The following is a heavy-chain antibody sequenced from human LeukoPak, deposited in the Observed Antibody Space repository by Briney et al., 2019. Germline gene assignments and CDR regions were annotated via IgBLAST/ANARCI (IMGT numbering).Heavy chain of an antibody. J-gene: IGHJ4*02. CDR2: INPNSGGT. CDR1: GYTFTGYY. Sequence: ASVKVSCKASGYTFTGYYMHWVRQARGQGLEWMGWINPNSGGTNYAQKFQGRVTMTRDTSISTAYMELSRLRSDDTAVYYCARDHNRRWELLDGYYFDYWGQGTLVTVSS. CDR3: ARDHNRRWELLDGYYFDY. V-gene: IGHV1-2*02. D-gene: IGHD1-26*01.